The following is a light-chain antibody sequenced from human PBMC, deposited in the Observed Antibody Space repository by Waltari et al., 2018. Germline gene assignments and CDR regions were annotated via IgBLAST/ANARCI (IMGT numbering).Light chain of an antibody. V-gene: IGKV3-11*01. CDR3: QQRYNWPPLT. Sequence: VVLTQSPVTLSLSPGETATLSCRASQTIGTYLAWYQHKLGQSPRLLIDDASTRATGIPARFSGSGSGTDFTLTLSGLEAEDSAFYYGQQRYNWPPLTFGGGTKVQTK. J-gene: IGKJ4*01. CDR1: QTIGTY. CDR2: DAS.